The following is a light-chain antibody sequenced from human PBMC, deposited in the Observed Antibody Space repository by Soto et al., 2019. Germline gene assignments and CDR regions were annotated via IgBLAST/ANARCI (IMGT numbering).Light chain of an antibody. J-gene: IGLJ1*01. V-gene: IGLV2-11*01. CDR3: SSYTGGNPSYV. Sequence: QSALTQPRSVSGSPGQSVTISCTGTSSDVGGYNYVSWYQHHPGKAPKLMIYDVDKRPSGVPDRFSGSKSGNTASLTISGLQAEDEADYYCSSYTGGNPSYVFGTGTKLTVL. CDR1: SSDVGGYNY. CDR2: DVD.